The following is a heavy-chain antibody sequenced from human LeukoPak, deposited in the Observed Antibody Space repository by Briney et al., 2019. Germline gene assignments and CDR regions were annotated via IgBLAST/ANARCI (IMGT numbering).Heavy chain of an antibody. CDR1: GGTFSSYA. V-gene: IGHV1-69*05. CDR3: ARDSRQEGIAVAGGDAFDI. D-gene: IGHD6-19*01. J-gene: IGHJ3*02. Sequence: SVKVSCKASGGTFSSYAISWVRQALGQGLEWMGGIIPIFGTANYAQKFQGRVTITTDESTSTAYMELSSLRSEDTAVYYCARDSRQEGIAVAGGDAFDIWGQGTMVTVSS. CDR2: IIPIFGTA.